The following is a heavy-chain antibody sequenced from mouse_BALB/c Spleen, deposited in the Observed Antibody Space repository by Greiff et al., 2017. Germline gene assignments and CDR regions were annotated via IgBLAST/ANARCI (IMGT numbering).Heavy chain of an antibody. Sequence: EVKLMESGPSLVKPSQTLSLTCSVTGDSITSGYWNWIRKFPGNKLEYMGYISYSGSTYYNPSLKSRISITRDTSKNQYYLQLNSVTTEDTATYYCARFRYGKGYFDVWGAGTTVTVSS. V-gene: IGHV3-8*02. CDR2: ISYSGST. D-gene: IGHD2-1*01. CDR1: GDSITSGY. CDR3: ARFRYGKGYFDV. J-gene: IGHJ1*01.